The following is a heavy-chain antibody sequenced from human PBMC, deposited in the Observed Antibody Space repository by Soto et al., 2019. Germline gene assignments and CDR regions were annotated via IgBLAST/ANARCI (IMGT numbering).Heavy chain of an antibody. CDR3: ARGRPPKGRVPAAIRDLGTDY. CDR2: INAGNGNT. J-gene: IGHJ4*02. D-gene: IGHD2-2*02. Sequence: ASVKVSCKASGYTCTSYAMHWVRQASGQRLEWMGWINAGNGNTKYSQKFQGRVTITRDTSASTAYMELSSLRSEDTAVYYCARGRPPKGRVPAAIRDLGTDYWGQGTLVTVSS. CDR1: GYTCTSYA. V-gene: IGHV1-3*01.